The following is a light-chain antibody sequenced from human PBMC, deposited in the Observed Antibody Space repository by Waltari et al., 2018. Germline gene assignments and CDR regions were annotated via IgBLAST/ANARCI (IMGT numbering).Light chain of an antibody. Sequence: EIVLTQSPGTLSLSPGERATLSCRASQSVSRFLAWYQQKPGQAPRLLIYDASTRVTGIPDRFSGSGSGTDFSLTISRLEPEDFAVYYCQKYGTLPATFGHGTKVEVK. CDR1: QSVSRF. V-gene: IGKV3-20*01. CDR2: DAS. CDR3: QKYGTLPAT. J-gene: IGKJ1*01.